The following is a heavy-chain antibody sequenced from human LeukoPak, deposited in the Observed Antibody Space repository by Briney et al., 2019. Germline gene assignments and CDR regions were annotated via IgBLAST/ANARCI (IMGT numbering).Heavy chain of an antibody. CDR2: LSGSGGST. V-gene: IGHV3-23*01. J-gene: IGHJ4*02. CDR1: GFTFSSYA. CDR3: AKVLLWFGELPYYFDY. Sequence: PGGSLRLACAASGFTFSSYAVSWVRQAPGKGLEWVSDLSGSGGSTYYADSVKGRFTISRDNSKNTLYLQMNSLRAEDTAVYYCAKVLLWFGELPYYFDYWGQGTLVTVSS. D-gene: IGHD3-10*01.